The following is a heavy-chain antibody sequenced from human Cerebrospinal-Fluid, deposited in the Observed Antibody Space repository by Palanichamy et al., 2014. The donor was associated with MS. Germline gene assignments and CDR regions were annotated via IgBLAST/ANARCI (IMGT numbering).Heavy chain of an antibody. Sequence: QLLESGGGLVQPGGSLRLSCEVSGFTFSSYAMSWVRQAPGKELEWVSAISGSGTSTNYADSVRGRFTISRDNSKNTLYLQMGSLGAADSALYFCAKDAGWYLYYYFDLWGRGTQVTVSS. CDR2: ISGSGTST. J-gene: IGHJ2*01. CDR1: GFTFSSYA. CDR3: AKDAGWYLYYYFDL. D-gene: IGHD2-15*01. V-gene: IGHV3-23*01.